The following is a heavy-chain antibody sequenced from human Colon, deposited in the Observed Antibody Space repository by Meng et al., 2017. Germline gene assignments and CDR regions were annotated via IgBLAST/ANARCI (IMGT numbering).Heavy chain of an antibody. J-gene: IGHJ4*02. CDR2: IVPNSGDT. CDR3: ARSTPSLDY. Sequence: QVQRVHAGTEVKRPGASVKVSCKASGYTFSDCYIHWVRQAPGQGLEWMGWIVPNSGDTNYAQKFQGRVTMTRDTSISTTYMELSRLTSDDTAVYYCARSTPSLDYWGQGTLVTVSS. D-gene: IGHD2-15*01. CDR1: GYTFSDCY. V-gene: IGHV1-2*02.